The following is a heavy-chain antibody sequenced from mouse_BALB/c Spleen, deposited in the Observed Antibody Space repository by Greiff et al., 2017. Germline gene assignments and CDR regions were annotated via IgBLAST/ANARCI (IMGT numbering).Heavy chain of an antibody. CDR1: GFTFSDYY. CDR3: ARDYGSSRYYAMDY. D-gene: IGHD1-1*01. CDR2: ISDGGSYT. V-gene: IGHV5-4*02. Sequence: EVHLVESGGGLVKPGGSLKLSCAASGFTFSDYYMYWVRQTPEKRLEWVATISDGGSYTYYPDSVKGRFTISRDNAKNNLYLQMSSLKSEDTAMYYCARDYGSSRYYAMDYWGQGTSVTVSS. J-gene: IGHJ4*01.